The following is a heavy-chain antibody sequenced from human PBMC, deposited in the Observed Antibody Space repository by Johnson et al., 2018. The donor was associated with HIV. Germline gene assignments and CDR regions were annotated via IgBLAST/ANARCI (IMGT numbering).Heavy chain of an antibody. Sequence: VQLVESGGGLVQPGRSLRLSCAASGFSFDDYAMHWVRQPPGKGLEWVSGISWNSGSIGYADSVQGRFTISRDNAKNTLDLQMNSRRAEDTALSYCARYLFGYSDAFDIWGQGTMVTVSS. CDR3: ARYLFGYSDAFDI. CDR2: ISWNSGSI. J-gene: IGHJ3*02. D-gene: IGHD3-10*02. V-gene: IGHV3-9*01. CDR1: GFSFDDYA.